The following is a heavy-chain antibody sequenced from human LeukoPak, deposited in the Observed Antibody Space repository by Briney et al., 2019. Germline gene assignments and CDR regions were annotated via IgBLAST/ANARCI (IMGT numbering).Heavy chain of an antibody. CDR1: GGSFSGYY. Sequence: SETLSLTCAVYGGSFSGYYWSWIRQPPGEGLEWIGEINHSGSTNYNPSLKSRVTISVDTSKNQFSLKLSSVTAADTAVYYCARVRVVPAASTYYYYGMDVWGQGTTVTVSS. V-gene: IGHV4-34*01. D-gene: IGHD2-2*01. J-gene: IGHJ6*02. CDR2: INHSGST. CDR3: ARVRVVPAASTYYYYGMDV.